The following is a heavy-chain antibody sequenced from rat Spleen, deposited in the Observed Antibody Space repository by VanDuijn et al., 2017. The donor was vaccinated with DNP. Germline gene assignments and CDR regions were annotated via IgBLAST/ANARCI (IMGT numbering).Heavy chain of an antibody. CDR3: ARHDTTVAHFYTMDA. J-gene: IGHJ4*01. V-gene: IGHV5-31*01. D-gene: IGHD1-6*01. CDR1: GFTFNKYW. Sequence: DLVQPGRSLKLSCVASGFTFNKYWMTWIRQVPGKGLEWVAAITSSGGSTYYPDSVKGRFTISRDNAKSSLYLQMNSLKSEDTATYYCARHDTTVAHFYTMDAWGQGTSVTVSS. CDR2: ITSSGGST.